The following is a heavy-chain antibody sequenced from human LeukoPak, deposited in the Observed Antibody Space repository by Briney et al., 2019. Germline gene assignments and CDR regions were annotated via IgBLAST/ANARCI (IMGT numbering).Heavy chain of an antibody. D-gene: IGHD2-2*01. Sequence: PGGSLRLSCAASGFTFSSYSMNWVRQAPGKGLEWVSSISSSSSYIYYADSVKGRFTISRDNAKNSLYLQMNSLRAEDTAVNYCARVRVVVPAAPMDYWGQGTLVTVSS. CDR3: ARVRVVVPAAPMDY. J-gene: IGHJ4*02. CDR2: ISSSSSYI. V-gene: IGHV3-21*01. CDR1: GFTFSSYS.